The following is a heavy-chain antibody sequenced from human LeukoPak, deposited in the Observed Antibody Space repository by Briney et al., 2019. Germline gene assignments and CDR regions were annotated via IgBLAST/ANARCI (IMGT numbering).Heavy chain of an antibody. Sequence: GGSLRLSCAASGFTFSSYAMSWVRQAPGKGLEWVSAISGSGGSTYYADSVKGRFTISRDNSKNTLYLQMNSLRAEDTAVYYCAKSGLRFLEWLWPYYFDYWGQGTLVTVSS. CDR2: ISGSGGST. CDR3: AKSGLRFLEWLWPYYFDY. V-gene: IGHV3-23*01. CDR1: GFTFSSYA. D-gene: IGHD3-3*01. J-gene: IGHJ4*02.